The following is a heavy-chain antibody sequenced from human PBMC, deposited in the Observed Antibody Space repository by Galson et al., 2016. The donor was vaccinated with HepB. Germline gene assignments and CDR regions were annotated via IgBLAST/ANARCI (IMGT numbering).Heavy chain of an antibody. D-gene: IGHD6-13*01. CDR2: TYYRSKWYS. J-gene: IGHJ4*02. Sequence: CAISGDSVSSHNAVWNWIRQSPSRGLEWLGRTYYRSKWYSDYAVSVKSRIIIRPDTSKNQVSLHLNSVTPEDTAVYYCAREPDSSAWSSHADYWGQGTLVTVSS. V-gene: IGHV6-1*01. CDR1: GDSVSSHNAV. CDR3: AREPDSSAWSSHADY.